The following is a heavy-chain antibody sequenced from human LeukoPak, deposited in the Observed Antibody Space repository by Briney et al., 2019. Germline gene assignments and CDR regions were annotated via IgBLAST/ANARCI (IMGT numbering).Heavy chain of an antibody. CDR2: IGISSSYI. CDR1: GFTLTSSG. V-gene: IGHV3-21*01. Sequence: GGSLRLSCAASGFTLTSSGMNWVRQAPGKGLEWVSSIGISSSYIWYADSVKGRFTISRDNAKNSLYLQMNSLRAEDTAVYFCTSERVAAGGGRYYFDHWGQGTLVTVSS. D-gene: IGHD6-13*01. CDR3: TSERVAAGGGRYYFDH. J-gene: IGHJ4*02.